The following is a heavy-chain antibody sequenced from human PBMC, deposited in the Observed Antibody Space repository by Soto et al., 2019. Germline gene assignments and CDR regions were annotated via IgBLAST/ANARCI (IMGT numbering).Heavy chain of an antibody. CDR3: ARGPGYYFDY. J-gene: IGHJ4*02. CDR1: GFTFSSYA. V-gene: IGHV3-64*01. Sequence: EVQLVESGGGLVQPRGSLRLSCAASGFTFSSYAMHWVRQAPGKGLEYVSAISSNGGSTYYANSVKGRFTISRDNSKNTLYLQMGSLRAEDMAVYYCARGPGYYFDYWGQVTLVTVSS. CDR2: ISSNGGST.